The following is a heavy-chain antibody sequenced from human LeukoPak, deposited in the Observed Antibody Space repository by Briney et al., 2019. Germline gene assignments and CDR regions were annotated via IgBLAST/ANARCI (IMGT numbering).Heavy chain of an antibody. Sequence: SETLSLTCTGSGGSISSYYWSWLRQPAGQGLESIGHISTSGSTNYNPSLKSRVTMSVDTSKNQFSLKLSSVTAADTAVYYCARVRYSDSSVLTRKRSYYFDYWGQGTLVTVSS. CDR2: ISTSGST. J-gene: IGHJ4*02. V-gene: IGHV4-4*07. CDR1: GGSISSYY. D-gene: IGHD3-22*01. CDR3: ARVRYSDSSVLTRKRSYYFDY.